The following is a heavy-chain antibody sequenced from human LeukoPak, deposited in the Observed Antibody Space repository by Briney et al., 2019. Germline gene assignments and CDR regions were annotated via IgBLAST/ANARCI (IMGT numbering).Heavy chain of an antibody. D-gene: IGHD1-26*01. CDR3: ARGGITEVGGDAFDI. CDR1: GFTFDDYG. J-gene: IGHJ3*02. V-gene: IGHV3-20*04. Sequence: GGSLRLSCAASGFTFDDYGMSWVRQAPGKGLEWVSGINWNGGSTGYADSVKGRFTISRDNGKNSLYLQMNSLRAEDTALYYCARGGITEVGGDAFDIWGQGTMVTVSS. CDR2: INWNGGST.